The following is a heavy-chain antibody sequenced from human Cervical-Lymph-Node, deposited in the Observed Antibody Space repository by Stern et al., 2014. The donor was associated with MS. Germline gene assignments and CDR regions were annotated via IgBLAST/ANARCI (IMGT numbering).Heavy chain of an antibody. CDR1: GYTFTSYY. CDR2: INPSDGST. J-gene: IGHJ4*02. V-gene: IGHV1-46*01. Sequence: QVQLVESGAEVKKPGAPLKVSCKASGYTFTSYYMHWVRQAPGQGLERMGLINPSDGSTYHAQKFQSRVTMSRDTSTSTVYMELSSLRSEDTAVYYCARDDSSDYLRYYDHWGQGTLVTVSS. CDR3: ARDDSSDYLRYYDH. D-gene: IGHD3-22*01.